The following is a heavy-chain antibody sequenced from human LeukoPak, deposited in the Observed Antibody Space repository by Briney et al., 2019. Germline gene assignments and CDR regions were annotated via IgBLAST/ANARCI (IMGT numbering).Heavy chain of an antibody. J-gene: IGHJ3*01. CDR2: IYYSGST. D-gene: IGHD4-23*01. Sequence: SETLSLTCTVSGGSITSTSYYWGWIRQPPGRGLEWIGTIYYSGSTYYNPPLESRVSISVDTSKTQFSLKVTSVTAADTAIYYCARETVADHAFDVWGQGTLVTVSS. CDR1: GGSITSTSYY. V-gene: IGHV4-39*07. CDR3: ARETVADHAFDV.